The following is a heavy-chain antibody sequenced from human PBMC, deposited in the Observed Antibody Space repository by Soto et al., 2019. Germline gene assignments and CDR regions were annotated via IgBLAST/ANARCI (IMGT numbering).Heavy chain of an antibody. V-gene: IGHV4-59*08. D-gene: IGHD2-2*01. CDR3: ARHSSIYRKPLDY. CDR1: GGSISSYY. Sequence: SETLSLTCTVSGGSISSYYWSWIRQPPGKGLEWIAYIYYSGSTNYNPSLKSRVTISVDTSKNQFSLKLSSVTAADTAVYYCARHSSIYRKPLDYWGQGTLVTVSS. CDR2: IYYSGST. J-gene: IGHJ4*02.